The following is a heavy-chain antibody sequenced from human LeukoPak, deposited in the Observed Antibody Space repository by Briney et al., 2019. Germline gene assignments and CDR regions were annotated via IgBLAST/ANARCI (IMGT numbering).Heavy chain of an antibody. CDR1: GYTFTSYG. CDR3: ARASFNYYGSGSFFVTIDY. J-gene: IGHJ4*02. D-gene: IGHD3-10*01. V-gene: IGHV1-18*01. CDR2: ISAYNGNT. Sequence: ASVKVSCKASGYTFTSYGISWVRQAPGQGLEWMGWISAYNGNTNYAQKLQGRVTMTTDTSTSTAYMELRSLRSDDTAVYYCARASFNYYGSGSFFVTIDYWGQGTLVTVSS.